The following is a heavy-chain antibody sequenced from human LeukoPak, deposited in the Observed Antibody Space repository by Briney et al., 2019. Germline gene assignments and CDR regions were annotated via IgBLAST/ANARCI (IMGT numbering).Heavy chain of an antibody. D-gene: IGHD7-27*01. CDR3: ARANWGGQRWYFDL. CDR1: GGSISTYY. J-gene: IGHJ2*01. Sequence: ESSETLSLTCTVSGGSISTYYWSWIRQPPGKGLEWIGCIYYSGSTNYNPSLKSRVTISVDTSKNQFSLKLSSVTAADTAVYYCARANWGGQRWYFDLWGRGTLVTVSS. CDR2: IYYSGST. V-gene: IGHV4-59*01.